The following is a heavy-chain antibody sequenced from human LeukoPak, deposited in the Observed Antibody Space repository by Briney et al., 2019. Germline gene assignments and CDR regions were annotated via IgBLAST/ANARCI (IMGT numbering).Heavy chain of an antibody. D-gene: IGHD1/OR15-1a*01. Sequence: VASVKVSCKASGYTFTGYYTHWVRQAPGQGLEWMGWINPNSGGTNYAQKFQGRVTMTRDTSISTAYMEPSRLRSDDTAVYYCAREELDQDAFDIWGQGTMVTVSS. CDR1: GYTFTGYY. J-gene: IGHJ3*02. CDR2: INPNSGGT. V-gene: IGHV1-2*02. CDR3: AREELDQDAFDI.